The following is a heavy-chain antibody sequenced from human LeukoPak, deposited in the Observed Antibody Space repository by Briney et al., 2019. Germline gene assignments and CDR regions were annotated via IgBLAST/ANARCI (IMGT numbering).Heavy chain of an antibody. J-gene: IGHJ4*02. CDR2: IYHSGST. D-gene: IGHD4-11*01. CDR3: ARGTVTTRYFDY. Sequence: SETLSLTCTVSGDSISSDRHYWSWIRQPPGKGLEWIGEIYHSGSTNYNPSLKSRVTMSLDKSKNQFSLKLTSVTAADTAVYYCARGTVTTRYFDYWGQGTLVTVSS. V-gene: IGHV4-39*07. CDR1: GDSISSDRHY.